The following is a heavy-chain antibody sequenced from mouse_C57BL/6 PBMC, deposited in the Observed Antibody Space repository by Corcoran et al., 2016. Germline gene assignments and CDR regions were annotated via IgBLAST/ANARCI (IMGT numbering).Heavy chain of an antibody. V-gene: IGHV1-26*01. CDR3: ARDYYVSRDY. CDR1: GYTFTDYY. D-gene: IGHD1-1*01. CDR2: INPNNGGT. Sequence: EVQLQQSGPELVKPGASVKISCKASGYTFTDYYMNWVKQSHGKSLEWIGDINPNNGGTSYNQKFKGKATLTVDKSSSTAYMELRSLTSEDSAVYYCARDYYVSRDYWGQGTTLTVSS. J-gene: IGHJ2*01.